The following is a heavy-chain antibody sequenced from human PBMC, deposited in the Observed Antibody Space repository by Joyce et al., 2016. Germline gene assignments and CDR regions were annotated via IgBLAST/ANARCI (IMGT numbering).Heavy chain of an antibody. CDR1: GFRFTSYW. CDR2: IYPCDSDS. Sequence: EVQLVQSGAEVKKPGESLKISCKASGFRFTSYWIGWVRQMPGKGLEWLGVIYPCDSDSKYSPSFQGKVTFSVDTSNNTAYLQGRSLQASDTAMYYCARHPKPDSGDYWGQGTLVTVSS. J-gene: IGHJ4*02. D-gene: IGHD1-14*01. V-gene: IGHV5-51*01. CDR3: ARHPKPDSGDY.